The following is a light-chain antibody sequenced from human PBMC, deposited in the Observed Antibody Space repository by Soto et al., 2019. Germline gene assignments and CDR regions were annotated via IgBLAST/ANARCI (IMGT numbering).Light chain of an antibody. Sequence: EIVLTQSPVTLSLSPWGRATLSCRASESVISNLAWYQQKPGQAPRLLIYGASTRAPGISARFSGSGSGTEFTLTISSLQSEDFAIYYCQQYNNWSWTFGQGTKVDIK. CDR1: ESVISN. V-gene: IGKV3-15*01. J-gene: IGKJ1*01. CDR2: GAS. CDR3: QQYNNWSWT.